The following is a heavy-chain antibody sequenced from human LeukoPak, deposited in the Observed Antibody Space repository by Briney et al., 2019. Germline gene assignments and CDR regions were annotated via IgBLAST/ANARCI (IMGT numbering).Heavy chain of an antibody. CDR3: ARDLAVGPYFDY. Sequence: SETLSLTCAVYGGSFSGYYWSWIRQPPGKGLEWIGEINHSGSTNYNPSLKSRVTISVDTSKNQFSLKLSSVTAADTAVYYCARDLAVGPYFDYWGQGTLVTVSS. D-gene: IGHD6-19*01. V-gene: IGHV4-34*01. J-gene: IGHJ4*02. CDR1: GGSFSGYY. CDR2: INHSGST.